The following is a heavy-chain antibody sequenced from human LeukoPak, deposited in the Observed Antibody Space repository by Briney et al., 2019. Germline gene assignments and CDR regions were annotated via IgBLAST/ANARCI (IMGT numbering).Heavy chain of an antibody. CDR3: ARGSRTTAFHFYYYMDV. J-gene: IGHJ6*03. Sequence: SETPSLTCAVSGYSISSDSYWGWIRQPPGKGLEWIGSIYHSGSTYYNSSLKSRVTISVDTSKNQFSLKLSSVTAADTAVYFCARGSRTTAFHFYYYMDVWGKGTTVTVSS. V-gene: IGHV4-38-2*01. D-gene: IGHD1-1*01. CDR1: GYSISSDSY. CDR2: IYHSGST.